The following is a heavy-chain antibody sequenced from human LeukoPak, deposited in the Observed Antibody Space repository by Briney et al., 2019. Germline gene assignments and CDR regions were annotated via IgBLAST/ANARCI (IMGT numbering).Heavy chain of an antibody. V-gene: IGHV4-34*01. CDR3: ARHNAPRRVGFDF. D-gene: IGHD1-14*01. Sequence: SETLSLTCAVHGGSFSGYYWSWIRQPPGKGLQWVACLSHRGNTWYNPSLESRVTISVDTSKNRFSLNFNSVTAADTALYWCARHNAPRRVGFDFWGQGILVTVSS. J-gene: IGHJ4*02. CDR2: LSHRGNT. CDR1: GGSFSGYY.